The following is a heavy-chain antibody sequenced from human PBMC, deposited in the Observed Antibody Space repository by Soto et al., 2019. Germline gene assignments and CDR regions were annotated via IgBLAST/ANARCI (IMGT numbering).Heavy chain of an antibody. J-gene: IGHJ3*02. CDR3: VARDAFDI. Sequence: EAQLVQSGGGLVQPGGSLRLSCAASGFSFINYNINWVRQAPGKGLEWVSYITSSSSVIHYADSVRGRFTISRDNAKNLLYLQMNSLRAEDAAVYYCVARDAFDIWGQGTMVTVSS. V-gene: IGHV3-48*04. CDR1: GFSFINYN. CDR2: ITSSSSVI.